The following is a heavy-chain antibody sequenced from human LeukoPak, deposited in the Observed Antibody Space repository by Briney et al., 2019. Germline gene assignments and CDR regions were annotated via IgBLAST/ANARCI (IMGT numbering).Heavy chain of an antibody. CDR2: IWYDGSNK. Sequence: GGSLRLSCAASGFTFSSYGMHWVHQAPGKGLEWVAVIWYDGSNKYYADSVKGRFTISRDNSKNTLYLQMNSLRAEDTAVYYCARDSCNGGSCYSGYWGQGTLVTVSS. V-gene: IGHV3-33*01. CDR1: GFTFSSYG. J-gene: IGHJ4*02. D-gene: IGHD2-15*01. CDR3: ARDSCNGGSCYSGY.